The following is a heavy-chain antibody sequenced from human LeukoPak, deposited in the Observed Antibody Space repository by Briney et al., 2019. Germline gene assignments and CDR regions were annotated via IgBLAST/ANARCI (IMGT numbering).Heavy chain of an antibody. CDR1: VFPFSNYA. J-gene: IGHJ5*02. CDR3: ASMGATWQFTS. CDR2: SGSGGNT. D-gene: IGHD1-26*01. V-gene: IGHV3-23*01. Sequence: GGTLRLSCAASVFPFSNYAMSWVRQAPGKGLEWVSASGSGGNTYYADSVKGRFPISIDHSKSTLYLQMNSLRAEDTAVYYCASMGATWQFTSWGQGTLVTVSS.